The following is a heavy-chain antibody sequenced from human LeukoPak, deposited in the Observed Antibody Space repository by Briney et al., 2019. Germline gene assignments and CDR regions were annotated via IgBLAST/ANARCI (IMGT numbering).Heavy chain of an antibody. Sequence: SAKVSCKASGGTFSSYAISWVRQAPGQGLEWMGGIIPIFGTANYAQKFQGRVTITADESTSTAYMELSSLRSEDTAVYYCAKDSIAAAGNAEYFQHWGQGTLVTVSS. D-gene: IGHD6-13*01. CDR1: GGTFSSYA. CDR2: IIPIFGTA. J-gene: IGHJ1*01. V-gene: IGHV1-69*13. CDR3: AKDSIAAAGNAEYFQH.